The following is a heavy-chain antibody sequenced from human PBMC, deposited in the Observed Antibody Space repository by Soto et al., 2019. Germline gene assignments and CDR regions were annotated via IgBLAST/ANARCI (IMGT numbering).Heavy chain of an antibody. Sequence: GSLRLSCAASGFTFSNYAMSWVRQAPGRGLDWVAAIGDSGSSTYYAEFVKGRFTISRDNSQDTLYLQLNSLRADDTAVYHCVKEVRRIPVRQENWFDPWGQGTLVTVSS. V-gene: IGHV3-23*01. D-gene: IGHD6-6*01. CDR2: IGDSGSST. CDR1: GFTFSNYA. J-gene: IGHJ5*02. CDR3: VKEVRRIPVRQENWFDP.